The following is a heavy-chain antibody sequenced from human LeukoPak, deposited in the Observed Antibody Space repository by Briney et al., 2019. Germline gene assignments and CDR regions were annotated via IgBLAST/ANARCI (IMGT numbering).Heavy chain of an antibody. V-gene: IGHV4-34*01. D-gene: IGHD3-10*01. J-gene: IGHJ4*02. Sequence: SETLSLTCAVYGGSFSGYYWSWIRQPPGKGLEWIGEINHSGSTNYNPSLKSRVTISVDTSKNQFSLKLSSVAAADTAVYYCARHAGAVSMYYFDYWGQGTLVTVSS. CDR2: INHSGST. CDR1: GGSFSGYY. CDR3: ARHAGAVSMYYFDY.